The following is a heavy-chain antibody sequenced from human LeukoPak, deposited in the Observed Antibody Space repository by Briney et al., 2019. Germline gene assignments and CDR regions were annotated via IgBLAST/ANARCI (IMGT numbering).Heavy chain of an antibody. J-gene: IGHJ6*03. V-gene: IGHV4-4*07. CDR2: IYTSGST. D-gene: IGHD5-18*01. CDR3: ASGPFPGYYYYCYYMDV. Sequence: SETLSLTCTVSGGSVSSYYWSWIRQPAGKGLEWIGRIYTSGSTNYNPSLKSRVTMSVDTSKNQFSLKLSSVTAADTAVYYCASGPFPGYYYYCYYMDVWGKGTTVTVSS. CDR1: GGSVSSYY.